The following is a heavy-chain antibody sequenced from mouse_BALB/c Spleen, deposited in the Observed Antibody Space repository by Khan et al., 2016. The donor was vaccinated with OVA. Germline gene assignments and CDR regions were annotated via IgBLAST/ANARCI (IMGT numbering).Heavy chain of an antibody. CDR3: TRDRIDY. CDR1: GYTFTTYW. CDR2: ITPTSGPT. J-gene: IGHJ2*01. V-gene: IGHV1-4*01. Sequence: VQLQESGAELATPGPSVKMSCKTSGYTFTTYWMHWVNQRPGQGLEWIGYITPTSGPTDYTKKFKDKATLSANKSSSTAYMQLSSLTSEDAAVYYCTRDRIDYWGQGTTLTVSS.